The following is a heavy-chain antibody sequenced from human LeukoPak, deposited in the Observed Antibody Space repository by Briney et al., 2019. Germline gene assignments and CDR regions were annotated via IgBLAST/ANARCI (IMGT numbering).Heavy chain of an antibody. CDR3: ARVRSTVVPKFDY. CDR1: GYSISSGYY. CDR2: IYYSGST. J-gene: IGHJ4*02. Sequence: KPSETLSLTCTVSGYSISSGYYWGWIRQPPGKGLEWIGYIYYSGSTNYNPSLKSRVTISVDTSKNQFSLKLSSVTAADTAVYYCARVRSTVVPKFDYWGQGTLVTVSS. D-gene: IGHD4-23*01. V-gene: IGHV4-61*01.